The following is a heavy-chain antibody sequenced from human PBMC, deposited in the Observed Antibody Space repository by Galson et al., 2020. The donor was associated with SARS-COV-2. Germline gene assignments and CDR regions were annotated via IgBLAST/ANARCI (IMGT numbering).Heavy chain of an antibody. V-gene: IGHV3-30*03. Sequence: GGSLRLSCAASGFTFSSYGMHWVRQAPGKGLEWVAVISYDGSNKYYADSVKGRFTISRDNSKNTLYLQMNSLRAEDTAVYYCAPQRRSSGWYGSFGDYWGQGTLVTVSS. CDR2: ISYDGSNK. D-gene: IGHD6-19*01. J-gene: IGHJ4*02. CDR1: GFTFSSYG. CDR3: APQRRSSGWYGSFGDY.